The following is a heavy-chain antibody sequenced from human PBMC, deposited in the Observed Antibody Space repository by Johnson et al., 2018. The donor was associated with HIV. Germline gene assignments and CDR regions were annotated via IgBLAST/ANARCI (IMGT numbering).Heavy chain of an antibody. D-gene: IGHD5-18*01. CDR3: ARLPSGYNRDTFNI. V-gene: IGHV3-30*02. Sequence: QVQLVESGGGVVQPGGSLRLSCAASGFTFSTYGMHWVRQAPGKGLEWVAFIRYDGSNKYYADSVKGRFTISRDNSKNTRYLQMNSLRAEDTATYYCARLPSGYNRDTFNIWGQGTMVTVSS. CDR2: IRYDGSNK. J-gene: IGHJ3*02. CDR1: GFTFSTYG.